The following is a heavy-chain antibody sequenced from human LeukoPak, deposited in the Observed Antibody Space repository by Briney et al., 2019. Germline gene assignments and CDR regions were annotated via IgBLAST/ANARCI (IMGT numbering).Heavy chain of an antibody. CDR2: MRYDGSDK. Sequence: PGGSLRLSCAASGFTFSNFGMYWVRQAPGKGLEWVAFMRYDGSDKYYTDSVKGRFTISRDNSKNTLYLQMNSLRGEDTAVYYCAKDGPMCSSGWYVDSWGQGTLVTVSS. D-gene: IGHD6-19*01. J-gene: IGHJ4*02. V-gene: IGHV3-30*02. CDR3: AKDGPMCSSGWYVDS. CDR1: GFTFSNFG.